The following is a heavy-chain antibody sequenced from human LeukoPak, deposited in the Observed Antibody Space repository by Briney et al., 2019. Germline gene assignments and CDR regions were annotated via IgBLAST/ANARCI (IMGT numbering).Heavy chain of an antibody. CDR1: GFTFSSYI. CDR2: INHSGST. Sequence: GSLRLSCAASGFTFSSYIMNWVRQPPGKGLEWIGEINHSGSTNYNPSLKSRVTISVDTSKNQFSLKLSSVTAADTAVYYCARGRDAIFGVVTTYGMDVWGQGTTVTVSS. CDR3: ARGRDAIFGVVTTYGMDV. V-gene: IGHV4-34*01. J-gene: IGHJ6*02. D-gene: IGHD3-3*01.